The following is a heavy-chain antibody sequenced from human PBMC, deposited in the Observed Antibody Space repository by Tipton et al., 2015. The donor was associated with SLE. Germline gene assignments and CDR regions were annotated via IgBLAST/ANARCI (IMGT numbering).Heavy chain of an antibody. Sequence: TLSLTCTVSGGSITSGGYYWIWIRQPPGKGLEWIGYISHGGGSNYNPSLKSRVTISIDTAKNQFSLKLTSVTAADTAVYYCARGLVTWRGAIVGVDVWGQGTTVNVSS. V-gene: IGHV4-61*08. D-gene: IGHD2-21*02. CDR2: ISHGGGS. CDR1: GGSITSGGYY. CDR3: ARGLVTWRGAIVGVDV. J-gene: IGHJ6*02.